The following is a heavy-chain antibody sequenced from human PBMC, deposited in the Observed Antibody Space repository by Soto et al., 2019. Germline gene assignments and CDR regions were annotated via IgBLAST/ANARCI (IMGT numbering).Heavy chain of an antibody. Sequence: EVQLLESGGGLVQPGGSLRVSCAASGFTFRTFVMSWVRQAPGKGLEWVSAIRGSGGETFYADSVKGRFTISRDNSRNTLYLQMNSVRDEDTALYFCAQDRGWGVVSPSHDYWGRGTLVTVSS. CDR2: IRGSGGET. J-gene: IGHJ4*02. D-gene: IGHD2-21*01. V-gene: IGHV3-23*01. CDR1: GFTFRTFV. CDR3: AQDRGWGVVSPSHDY.